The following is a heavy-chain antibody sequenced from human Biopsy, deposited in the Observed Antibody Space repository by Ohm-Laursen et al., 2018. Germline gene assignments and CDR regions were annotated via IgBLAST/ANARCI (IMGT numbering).Heavy chain of an antibody. D-gene: IGHD3-22*01. J-gene: IGHJ5*02. V-gene: IGHV4-39*01. CDR1: GGSIRNNNYY. CDR2: IFYRGST. Sequence: SDTLSLTWTVSGGSIRNNNYYWGWIRQPPGKGLEWIGSIFYRGSTHYKPSLKSRVNISVDTSKNQFSLKLNSVTAADTAVYYCARDYDTSGYYYVSWGQGTLVTVSS. CDR3: ARDYDTSGYYYVS.